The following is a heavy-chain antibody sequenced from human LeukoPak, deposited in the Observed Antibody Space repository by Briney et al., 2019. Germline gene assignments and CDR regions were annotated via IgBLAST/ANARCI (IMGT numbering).Heavy chain of an antibody. CDR3: AKDLRRVAAAGTGWFDP. V-gene: IGHV3-23*01. J-gene: IGHJ5*02. CDR1: GFTFSSYA. D-gene: IGHD6-13*01. Sequence: GGSLRLSCAASGFTFSSYAMSWVRQAPGKGLEWVSAISGSGGSTYYADSVKGRFTISRDNSKNTLYLQMNSLRAEDTAVYYCAKDLRRVAAAGTGWFDPWGQGTLVTVSS. CDR2: ISGSGGST.